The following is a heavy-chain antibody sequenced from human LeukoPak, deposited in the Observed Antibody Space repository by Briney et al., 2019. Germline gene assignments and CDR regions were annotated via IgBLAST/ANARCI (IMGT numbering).Heavy chain of an antibody. Sequence: PSETLSLTCTVSGGSISSYYWSWIRQPPGKGLEWIGYIYYSGSTNYNPSLKSRVTISVDTSKNQFSLKLSSVTAADTAVYYCARGVVVGSGSYYFDYWGQGTLVTVSS. CDR2: IYYSGST. V-gene: IGHV4-59*01. CDR1: GGSISSYY. D-gene: IGHD3-10*01. CDR3: ARGVVVGSGSYYFDY. J-gene: IGHJ4*02.